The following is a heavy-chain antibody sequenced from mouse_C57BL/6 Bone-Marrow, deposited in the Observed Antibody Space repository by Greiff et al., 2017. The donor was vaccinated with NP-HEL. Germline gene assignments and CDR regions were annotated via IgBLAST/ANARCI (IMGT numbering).Heavy chain of an antibody. CDR2: ISYDGSN. J-gene: IGHJ2*01. Sequence: DVKLVESGPGLVKPSQSLSLTCSVTGYSITSGYYWNWIRQFPGNKLEWMGYISYDGSNNYNPSLKNRISITRDTSKNQFFLKLNSVTTEDTATYYCASYYYGSRDCWGQGTTLTVSS. CDR3: ASYYYGSRDC. CDR1: GYSITSGYY. D-gene: IGHD1-1*01. V-gene: IGHV3-6*01.